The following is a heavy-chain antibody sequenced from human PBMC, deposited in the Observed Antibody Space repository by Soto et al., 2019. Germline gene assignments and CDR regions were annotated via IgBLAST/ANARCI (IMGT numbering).Heavy chain of an antibody. J-gene: IGHJ3*02. CDR3: TTDLTTSYIVVVVAATANDAFDI. CDR1: GFTFSNAW. Sequence: GGSLRLSCAASGFTFSNAWMNWVRQAPGKGLEWVGRIKSKTDGGTKDYAGPGKGRSTISKEDSKNSLYLQMNSLKTEDTAVYYWTTDLTTSYIVVVVAATANDAFDIWGQGTMVTVSS. CDR2: IKSKTDGGTK. V-gene: IGHV3-15*07. D-gene: IGHD2-15*01.